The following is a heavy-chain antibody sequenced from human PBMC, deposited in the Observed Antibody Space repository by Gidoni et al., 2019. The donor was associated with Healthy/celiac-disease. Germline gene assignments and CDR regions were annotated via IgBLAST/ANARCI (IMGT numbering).Heavy chain of an antibody. J-gene: IGHJ4*02. V-gene: IGHV4-61*02. Sequence: QVQLQESGPGLVKPSQTLSLTCTVSGGSISSGSYYWSWIRQPAGKGLEWIGRIYTSGSTNYNPSLKSRVTISVDTSKNQFSLKLSSVTAADTAVYYCARTSEYFDYWGQGTLVTVSS. CDR3: ARTSEYFDY. CDR1: GGSISSGSYY. CDR2: IYTSGST.